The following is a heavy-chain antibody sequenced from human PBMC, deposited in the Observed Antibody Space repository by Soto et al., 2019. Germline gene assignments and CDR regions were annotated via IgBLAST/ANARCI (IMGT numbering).Heavy chain of an antibody. CDR1: GGSISGYF. D-gene: IGHD1-7*01. CDR2: IHSSGNT. CDR3: VRRSITGNYQGWFDP. J-gene: IGHJ5*02. V-gene: IGHV4-59*07. Sequence: QVQLQESGPGLVKPSDTLSLTCTVSGGSISGYFWTWIRQPPGKGLEWIGFIHSSGNTNYNPSLKSRVSISIDTSNNQFFLNLKSVTAADTAVYYCVRRSITGNYQGWFDPWGQGTLVTVSS.